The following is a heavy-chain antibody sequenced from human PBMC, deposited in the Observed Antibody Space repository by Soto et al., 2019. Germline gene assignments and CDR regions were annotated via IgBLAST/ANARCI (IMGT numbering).Heavy chain of an antibody. CDR2: IYYSGST. CDR1: GGSISSYY. CDR3: AREDYMDAFDI. D-gene: IGHD4-4*01. Sequence: SETLSLTCTVSGGSISSYYWSWIRQPPGKGLEWIGYIYYSGSTNYNPSLKSRVTISVDTSKNQFSLKLSSVTAADTAVYYCAREDYMDAFDIWGQRTMVTVSS. J-gene: IGHJ3*02. V-gene: IGHV4-59*01.